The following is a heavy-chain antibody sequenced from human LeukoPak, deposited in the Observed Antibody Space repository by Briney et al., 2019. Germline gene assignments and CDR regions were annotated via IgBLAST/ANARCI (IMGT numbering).Heavy chain of an antibody. CDR1: GDSVSSNSAA. V-gene: IGHV6-1*01. CDR2: TYYKSKWTN. CDR3: ARSLDTAISH. D-gene: IGHD5-18*01. Sequence: SQTLSLTCAISGDSVSSNSAAWNWIRQSPSRGLEWLGRTYYKSKWTNDYAVSVRGRITIHADTSKNQLSLQVNSVTPEDTAVYYFARSLDTAISHWGRGTLVTVSS. J-gene: IGHJ4*02.